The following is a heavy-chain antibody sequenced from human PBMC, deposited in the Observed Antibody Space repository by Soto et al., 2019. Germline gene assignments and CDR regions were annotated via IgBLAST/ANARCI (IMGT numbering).Heavy chain of an antibody. J-gene: IGHJ4*02. Sequence: EVQLVESGGGLVKPGGSLRLSCAASGFTFSSYSMNWVRQAPGKGLEWVSSISSSSSYIYYADSVKGRFTISRDNAKTSLYLQMNSLRAEDTAVYYCARDGARGLSLWGQGTLVTVSS. CDR1: GFTFSSYS. CDR3: ARDGARGLSL. CDR2: ISSSSSYI. V-gene: IGHV3-21*01. D-gene: IGHD3-16*02.